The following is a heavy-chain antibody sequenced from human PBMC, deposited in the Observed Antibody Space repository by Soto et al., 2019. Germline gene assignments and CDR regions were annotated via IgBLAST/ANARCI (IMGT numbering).Heavy chain of an antibody. J-gene: IGHJ6*02. V-gene: IGHV3-30*18. D-gene: IGHD4-17*01. CDR1: GFTFSSYG. CDR2: ISYDGSNK. Sequence: GGSLRLSCAASGFTFSSYGMHWVRQAPGKGLEWVAVISYDGSNKYYADSVKGRFTISRDNSKNTLYLQMNSLRAEDTAVYYCEKDRELRSYYYGMDVWGQGTTVTVYS. CDR3: EKDRELRSYYYGMDV.